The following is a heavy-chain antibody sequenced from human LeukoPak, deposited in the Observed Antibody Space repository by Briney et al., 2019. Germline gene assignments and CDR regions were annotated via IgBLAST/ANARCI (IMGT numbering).Heavy chain of an antibody. CDR2: GHHSGST. V-gene: IGHV4-38-2*02. CDR3: ARHLRSGAVDY. J-gene: IGHJ4*02. D-gene: IGHD4-17*01. CDR1: AYSISSDYY. Sequence: RSSETLSLTCTVSAYSISSDYYWGWIRQPPGQGLEWIGRGHHSGSTYYNPSLKSRVTISLDTSKNQFSLKLSSVTAADTAVYYCARHLRSGAVDYWGQGTLVTVSS.